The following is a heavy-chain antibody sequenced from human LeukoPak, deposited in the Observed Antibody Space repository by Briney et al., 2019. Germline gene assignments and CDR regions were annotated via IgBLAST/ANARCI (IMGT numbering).Heavy chain of an antibody. V-gene: IGHV4-59*08. CDR2: IYFTGST. CDR3: ARKQFREYYFDY. D-gene: IGHD3-10*01. J-gene: IGHJ4*02. CDR1: GGSLSSYY. Sequence: SETLSLTCTVSGGSLSSYYWSWIRQPPGKGLEWIGYIYFTGSTNYNPSLKSRVTISVDTSKNQFSLKLSSVTAADTAVYYCARKQFREYYFDYWGQGTLVTVSS.